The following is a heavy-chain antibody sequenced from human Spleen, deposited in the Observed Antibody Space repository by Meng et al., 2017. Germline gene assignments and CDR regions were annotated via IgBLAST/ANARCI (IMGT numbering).Heavy chain of an antibody. V-gene: IGHV4-61*03. CDR3: ARSYGSGTYWYFDL. J-gene: IGHJ2*01. CDR2: IYHTGST. CDR1: GGSVSSGNYY. Sequence: QGRLPDPGPGLVRPSGTRSLTCAVSGGSVSSGNYYWSWVWQPPGKGLEWIGFIYHTGSTDCNPSLKRRVTISVDTSNNHFSLKLTSVTAADTAVYYCARSYGSGTYWYFDLWGRGTLVTVSS. D-gene: IGHD3-10*01.